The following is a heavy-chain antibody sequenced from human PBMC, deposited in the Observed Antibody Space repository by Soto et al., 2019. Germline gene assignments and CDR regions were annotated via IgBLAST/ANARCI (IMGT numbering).Heavy chain of an antibody. D-gene: IGHD2-15*01. CDR2: INPSGGST. V-gene: IGHV1-46*01. Sequence: QVQLVQSGAEVKKPGASVKVSCKASGYTFTSYYMHWVRQAPGQGLEWMGIINPSGGSTSYAQKFQGRVTMTRDTSTSTVYMELSSLRSEDTAVYYCARDRGVGYCSGGSCYLPDASNDGMDVWGQGTAVTVSS. J-gene: IGHJ6*02. CDR1: GYTFTSYY. CDR3: ARDRGVGYCSGGSCYLPDASNDGMDV.